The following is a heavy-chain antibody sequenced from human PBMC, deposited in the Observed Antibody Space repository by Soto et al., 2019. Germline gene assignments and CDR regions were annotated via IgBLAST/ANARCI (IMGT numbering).Heavy chain of an antibody. CDR3: AAGGSLSYYFDY. Sequence: QVQLVESGGGVVQPGRSLRLSCAASGFTFSSYGMHWVRQAPGKGLEWVAVISYEGSNKYYADSVKGRLTISRDNSKNPLYLPMNSLRAEDTAVYYCAAGGSLSYYFDYLGQGTLVTVSS. V-gene: IGHV3-30*03. CDR1: GFTFSSYG. J-gene: IGHJ4*02. D-gene: IGHD2-15*01. CDR2: ISYEGSNK.